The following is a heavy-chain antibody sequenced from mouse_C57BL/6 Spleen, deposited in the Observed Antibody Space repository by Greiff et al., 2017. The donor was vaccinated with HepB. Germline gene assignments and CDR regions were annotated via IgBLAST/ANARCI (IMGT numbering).Heavy chain of an antibody. J-gene: IGHJ2*01. Sequence: VQLQQSGGGLVKPGGSLKLSCAASGFTFSDYGMHWVRQAPEKGLEWVAYISSGSSTIYYADTVKGRFTISRDNAKNTLFLQMTSLRSEDTAMYYCARTYYYGSVAYYFDYWGQGTTLTVSS. V-gene: IGHV5-17*01. CDR1: GFTFSDYG. CDR2: ISSGSSTI. CDR3: ARTYYYGSVAYYFDY. D-gene: IGHD1-1*01.